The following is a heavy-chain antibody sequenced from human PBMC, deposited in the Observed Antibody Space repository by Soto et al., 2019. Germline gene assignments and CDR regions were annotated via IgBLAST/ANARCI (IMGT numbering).Heavy chain of an antibody. J-gene: IGHJ5*02. Sequence: QVQLVQSGAEVKKPGSSVKVSCKASGGTFSSYTISWVRQAPGQGLEWMGRIIPILGIANYAQKFQGRVTITADKSTSPAYMELSSLRSEDTAVYYCARDRGTVVRGVIPRNWFDPWGQGTLVTVSS. CDR1: GGTFSSYT. V-gene: IGHV1-69*08. CDR3: ARDRGTVVRGVIPRNWFDP. CDR2: IIPILGIA. D-gene: IGHD3-10*01.